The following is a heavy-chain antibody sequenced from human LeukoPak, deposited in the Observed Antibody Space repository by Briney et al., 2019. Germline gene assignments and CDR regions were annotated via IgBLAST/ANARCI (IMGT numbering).Heavy chain of an antibody. D-gene: IGHD5-18*01. CDR2: VSYSGNT. CDR3: ARQLYTSMRPFDY. Sequence: SETLSLTCTVSGGSIGTSYWSWIRQSPGKGLEWIGYVSYSGNTNYNPSLNSRVTVSVDSSKNQFSLKLSSVTAADTAVYYCARQLYTSMRPFDYWGQGTLVTVSS. CDR1: GGSIGTSY. J-gene: IGHJ4*02. V-gene: IGHV4-59*08.